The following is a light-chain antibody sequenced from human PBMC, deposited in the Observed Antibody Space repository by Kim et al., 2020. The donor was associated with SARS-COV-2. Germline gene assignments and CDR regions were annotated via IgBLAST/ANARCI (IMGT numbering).Light chain of an antibody. CDR1: RSNIGNNF. CDR2: DNH. V-gene: IGLV1-51*01. J-gene: IGLJ3*02. CDR3: AAWDSSLSVGM. Sequence: QSVLTQPPSVSAAPGQKVTISCSGNRSNIGNNFVSWYQQSPGTAPKLLIYDNHRRPSGIPDRFSGSKSGTSATLGITGLQTGDEADYFCAAWDSSLSVGMFGGGTQLTVL.